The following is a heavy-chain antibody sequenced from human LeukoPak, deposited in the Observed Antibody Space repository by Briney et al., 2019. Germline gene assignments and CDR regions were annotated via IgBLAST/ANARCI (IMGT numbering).Heavy chain of an antibody. V-gene: IGHV4-34*01. J-gene: IGHJ4*02. CDR2: INHSGST. CDR3: ARYKYYDFWSGYSNSDY. CDR1: GGSFSGYY. Sequence: SETLSLTCAVYGGSFSGYYWSWIRQPPGKGLEWIGEINHSGSTNYNPSLKSRVTISVDTSKNQFSLKLSSVTAADTAVYYCARYKYYDFWSGYSNSDYWGQGTLVTVSS. D-gene: IGHD3-3*01.